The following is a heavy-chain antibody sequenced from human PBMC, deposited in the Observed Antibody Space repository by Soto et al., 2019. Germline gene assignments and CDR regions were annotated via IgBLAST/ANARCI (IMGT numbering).Heavy chain of an antibody. CDR1: GFTFSSYG. Sequence: GGSLRLSCAASGFTFSSYGMHWVRQAPGKGLEWVAVISYDGSNKYYADSVKGRFTISRDNSKNTLYLQMNSLRAEDTAVYYCAKEGGPYYYGSGPDYWGQGTLVTVSS. CDR3: AKEGGPYYYGSGPDY. CDR2: ISYDGSNK. D-gene: IGHD3-10*01. V-gene: IGHV3-30*18. J-gene: IGHJ4*02.